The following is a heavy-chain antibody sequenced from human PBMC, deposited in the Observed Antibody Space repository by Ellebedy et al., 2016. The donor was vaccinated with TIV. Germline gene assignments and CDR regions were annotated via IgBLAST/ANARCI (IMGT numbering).Heavy chain of an antibody. V-gene: IGHV5-51*01. J-gene: IGHJ4*02. Sequence: GESLKISXKASGYTFSTYWIAWVRQMPGKGLEWMGVIHPGQSDIRYGPSFQGQVTISADNSLSTAYLQWRSLKASDTAIYYCARQITPPDYWGQGTLVTVSS. CDR3: ARQITPPDY. CDR1: GYTFSTYW. CDR2: IHPGQSDI. D-gene: IGHD1-14*01.